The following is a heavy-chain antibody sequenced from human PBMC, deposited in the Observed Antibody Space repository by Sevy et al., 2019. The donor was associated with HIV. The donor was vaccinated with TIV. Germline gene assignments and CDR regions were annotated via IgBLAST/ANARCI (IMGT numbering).Heavy chain of an antibody. Sequence: SETLSLTCTVSGGSINSDHWNWIRQPPGKGLEWIGYVYYTGGTNYNPSLKNRVTISVDRTKNQFSLNLTSVTAADTAVYYCARRNDFDFWGQGTMVTVSS. V-gene: IGHV4-59*08. CDR3: ARRNDFDF. J-gene: IGHJ3*01. CDR1: GGSINSDH. CDR2: VYYTGGT.